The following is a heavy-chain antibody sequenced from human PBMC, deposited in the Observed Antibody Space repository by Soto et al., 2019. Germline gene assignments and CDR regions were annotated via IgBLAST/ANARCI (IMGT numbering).Heavy chain of an antibody. CDR1: GGSVSSSTHY. CDR2: IHYRAST. V-gene: IGHV4-39*01. J-gene: IGHJ4*02. D-gene: IGHD3-22*01. Sequence: PSETLSLTCTVSGGSVSSSTHYWGWVRQPPGKGLEYIGSIHYRASTYYNPSLKSRVTMSVDTSKNQFSLKLSSVTATDTAVYYCARLDYFDSSGYSLYWGQGTLVTVSS. CDR3: ARLDYFDSSGYSLY.